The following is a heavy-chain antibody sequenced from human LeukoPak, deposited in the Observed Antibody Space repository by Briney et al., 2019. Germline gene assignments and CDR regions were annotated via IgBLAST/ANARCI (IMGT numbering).Heavy chain of an antibody. D-gene: IGHD6-13*01. J-gene: IGHJ4*02. CDR1: GINVSTNY. CDR3: VSSTGQQLIPYDY. Sequence: GGSLRLSRAASGINVSTNYMTWIRQAPGKGLEWVSLIYGGGAAYYAESVRGRFIISRDNSKNALFLQMNSLRAEDTAVYYCVSSTGQQLIPYDYWGQGTHVAVSS. V-gene: IGHV3-66*02. CDR2: IYGGGAA.